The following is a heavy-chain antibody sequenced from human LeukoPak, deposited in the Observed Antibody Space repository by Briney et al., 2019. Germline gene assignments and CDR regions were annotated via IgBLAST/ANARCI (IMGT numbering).Heavy chain of an antibody. J-gene: IGHJ4*02. CDR1: GFTVSSNY. D-gene: IGHD3-10*01. Sequence: GGSLRLSCAASGFTVSSNYMSWVRQAPGKGLEWVSVIYSGGSTYYADSVKGRFTISRDNSKNTLYLQMNSLRAEDAAVYYCASSASEEYYFDYWGQGTLVTVSS. V-gene: IGHV3-66*02. CDR2: IYSGGST. CDR3: ASSASEEYYFDY.